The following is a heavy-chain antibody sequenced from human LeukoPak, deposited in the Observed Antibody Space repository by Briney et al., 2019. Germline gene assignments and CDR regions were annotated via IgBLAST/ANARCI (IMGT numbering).Heavy chain of an antibody. CDR1: GYSFTSYW. Sequence: GESLKISCEGSGYSFTSYWIGWVRQMPGKGLEWMGIIYPGDSDTRYSPSFQGQVTISADKSISTAYLQWSSLKSSDTAMYYCARLWSGYYDYYYYMDVWGKGNTVTVSS. CDR3: ARLWSGYYDYYYYMDV. CDR2: IYPGDSDT. J-gene: IGHJ6*03. D-gene: IGHD3-3*01. V-gene: IGHV5-51*01.